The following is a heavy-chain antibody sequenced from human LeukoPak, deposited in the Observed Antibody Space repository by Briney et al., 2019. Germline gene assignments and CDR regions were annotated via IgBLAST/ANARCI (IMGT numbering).Heavy chain of an antibody. CDR1: GFTYSNYW. J-gene: IGHJ4*02. V-gene: IGHV3-7*01. CDR3: ARDKFTY. Sequence: GGSLRLFCGASGFTYSNYWMSWVRQAPGKGLEWVTHITKDGSEKYYVESVKGRFNISRENAKHSLYLQMNRVRVEDTGVYYCARDKFTYLGQGTLV. CDR2: ITKDGSEK.